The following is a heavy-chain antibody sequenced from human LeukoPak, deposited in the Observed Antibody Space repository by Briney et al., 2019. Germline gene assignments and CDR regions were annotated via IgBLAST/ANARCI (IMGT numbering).Heavy chain of an antibody. V-gene: IGHV4-59*01. CDR1: GGPISGYY. CDR2: IYYSGRT. Sequence: SETLSLTCTVSGGPISGYYWNWIRRPPGKGLEWIGSIYYSGRTSFNGSLKTRITMSVDTSKNQFSLKLTSVTTADTAVYFCARDSAGDYWLDPWGQGTPVTVSS. D-gene: IGHD7-27*01. CDR3: ARDSAGDYWLDP. J-gene: IGHJ5*02.